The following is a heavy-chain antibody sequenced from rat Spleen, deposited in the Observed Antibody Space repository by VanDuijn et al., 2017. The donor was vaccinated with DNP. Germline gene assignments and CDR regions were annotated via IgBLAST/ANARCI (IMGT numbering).Heavy chain of an antibody. D-gene: IGHD1-2*01. Sequence: EVQLVESGGDLVQPGGSLKLSCEASGFTFSNHGMAWVRQAPTKGLEWVASIRTDSGRTYYRDSVKGRFTVSRDNAKSTLYLQMNSLKSEDTATYYCARAATIAAISPYYWYFDFWGPGTMVTVSS. CDR3: ARAATIAAISPYYWYFDF. J-gene: IGHJ1*01. V-gene: IGHV5S13*01. CDR2: IRTDSGRT. CDR1: GFTFSNHG.